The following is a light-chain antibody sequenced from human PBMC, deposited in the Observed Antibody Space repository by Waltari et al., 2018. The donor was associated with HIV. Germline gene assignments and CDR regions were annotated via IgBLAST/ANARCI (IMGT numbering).Light chain of an antibody. Sequence: DIQMTQSPSSLSASIGDRVTITCRAGQDIGDYLVWFQQKPGKAPESLIYGVSSLRSGVPPRFSGSGSGTVFTPTISSLQPEDFATYYCQQYRSYPLTIGGGTKVQVK. V-gene: IGKV1-16*01. J-gene: IGKJ4*01. CDR1: QDIGDY. CDR3: QQYRSYPLT. CDR2: GVS.